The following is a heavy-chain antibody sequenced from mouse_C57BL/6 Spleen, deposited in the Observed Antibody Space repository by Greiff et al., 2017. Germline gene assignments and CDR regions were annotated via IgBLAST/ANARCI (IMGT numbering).Heavy chain of an antibody. Sequence: QVHVKQSGAELVRPGASVTLSCKASGYTFTDYEMHWVKQTPVHGLEWIGAIDPETGGTAYNQKFKGKAILTADKSSSTAYMELRSLTSEDSAVYYCTRGLGFDYWGQGTTLTVSS. CDR2: IDPETGGT. CDR1: GYTFTDYE. D-gene: IGHD2-4*01. V-gene: IGHV1-15*01. J-gene: IGHJ2*01. CDR3: TRGLGFDY.